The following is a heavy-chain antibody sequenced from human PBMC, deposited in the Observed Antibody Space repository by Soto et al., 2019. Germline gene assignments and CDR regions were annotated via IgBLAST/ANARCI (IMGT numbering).Heavy chain of an antibody. V-gene: IGHV3-48*01. D-gene: IGHD4-17*01. CDR1: GFTFSSYS. Sequence: PGGSLRLSCAASGFTFSSYSLTWVRQAPGKGLEWVSNIYNSGRTSYYADSMKGRFTISRDNAKNSLYLQLNSLRAEDTAVYYCARDADYGGLDYWGQGTLVTVSS. CDR3: ARDADYGGLDY. J-gene: IGHJ4*02. CDR2: IYNSGRTS.